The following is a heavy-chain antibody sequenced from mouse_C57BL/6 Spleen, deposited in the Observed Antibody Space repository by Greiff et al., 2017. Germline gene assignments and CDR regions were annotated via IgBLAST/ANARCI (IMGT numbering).Heavy chain of an antibody. V-gene: IGHV5-17*01. J-gene: IGHJ3*01. Sequence: EVQLVESGGGLVKPGGSLKLSCAASGFTFSDYGMHWVRQAPEKGLEWVAYISSGSSTIYYADTVKGRFTISRDNAKNTLFLQMTSLRSEDTAMYYCARGNSNAGTWFAYWGQGTLVTVSA. CDR2: ISSGSSTI. CDR3: ARGNSNAGTWFAY. CDR1: GFTFSDYG. D-gene: IGHD2-5*01.